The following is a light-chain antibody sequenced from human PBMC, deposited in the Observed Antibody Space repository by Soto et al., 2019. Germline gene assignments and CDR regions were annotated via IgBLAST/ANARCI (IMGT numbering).Light chain of an antibody. CDR3: QQFNSYPIT. J-gene: IGKJ5*01. CDR1: QGISSA. CDR2: DAS. V-gene: IGKV1-13*02. Sequence: ALQLTQSPSSLSASVGDRVTITCRASQGISSALAWYQQKPGKAPKLLIYDASSLERGVPSRFSGSGSGTDFTLTISSLQPEDFATYYCQQFNSYPITFGQGTRLEIK.